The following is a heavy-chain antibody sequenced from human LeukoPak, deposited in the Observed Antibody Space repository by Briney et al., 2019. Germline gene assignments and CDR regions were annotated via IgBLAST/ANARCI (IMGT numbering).Heavy chain of an antibody. CDR3: ASALTTLEYFQH. Sequence: SETLSLTCTVSGGSISSYYWSWIRQPPGKGLEWIGYIYYSGRTKYNPSLKSRVTISVDTSKNQFSLKLSSVTAADTAVYYCASALTTLEYFQHWGRGTLVTVSS. CDR1: GGSISSYY. J-gene: IGHJ1*01. CDR2: IYYSGRT. D-gene: IGHD4-17*01. V-gene: IGHV4-59*01.